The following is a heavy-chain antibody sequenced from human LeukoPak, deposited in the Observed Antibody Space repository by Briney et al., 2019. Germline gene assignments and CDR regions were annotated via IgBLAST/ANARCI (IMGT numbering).Heavy chain of an antibody. V-gene: IGHV1-69*04. Sequence: GSSVKVSRKASGGTFSSYAISWVPQAPGQGLEWMCRPIPILGIPNYPQKFQGRVTSTADRSTSTAYMELSSLRSEDTAVYYCAREDCSTTRCYASYYWGQGTLVTVSS. J-gene: IGHJ4*02. CDR2: PIPILGIP. D-gene: IGHD2-2*01. CDR3: AREDCSTTRCYASYY. CDR1: GGTFSSYA.